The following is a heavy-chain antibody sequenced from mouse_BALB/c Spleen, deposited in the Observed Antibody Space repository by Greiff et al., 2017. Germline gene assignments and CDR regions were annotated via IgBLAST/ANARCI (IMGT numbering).Heavy chain of an antibody. V-gene: IGHV5-17*02. J-gene: IGHJ2*01. CDR2: ISSGSSTI. CDR3: ARFRDYFDY. CDR1: GFTFSSFG. Sequence: EVQRVESGGGLVQPGGSRKLSCAASGFTFSSFGMHWVRQAPEKGLEWVAYISSGSSTIYYADTVKGRFTISRDNPKNTLFLQMTSLRSEDTAMYYCARFRDYFDYWGQGTTLTVSS.